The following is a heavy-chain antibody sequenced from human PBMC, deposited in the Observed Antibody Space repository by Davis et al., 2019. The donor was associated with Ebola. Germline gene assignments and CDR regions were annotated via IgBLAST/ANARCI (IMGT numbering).Heavy chain of an antibody. Sequence: GGSLRLSCAASAFTFSSYAMTWVRQAPRKGLEWVSTISGSGDNTYYADSVKGRFTISRDNSKNMLYLQMNSLRAEDTAVYYCAKVLYYYDGSGYYLWGQGTLVTVSS. CDR1: AFTFSSYA. V-gene: IGHV3-23*01. CDR2: ISGSGDNT. D-gene: IGHD3-22*01. J-gene: IGHJ4*02. CDR3: AKVLYYYDGSGYYL.